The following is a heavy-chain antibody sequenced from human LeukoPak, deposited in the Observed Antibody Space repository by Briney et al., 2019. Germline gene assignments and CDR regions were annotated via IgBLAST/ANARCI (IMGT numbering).Heavy chain of an antibody. D-gene: IGHD2-2*01. Sequence: GGSLRLSCAASGFTFSSYAMSWVRQAPGKGLEGGSGISGSGGSTYYADSVKGRFTISRDNSKNTLYLQMNSLRAEDTAVYYCAKRSVVPAATHFDYWGQGTLVTVSS. CDR3: AKRSVVPAATHFDY. J-gene: IGHJ4*02. CDR2: ISGSGGST. CDR1: GFTFSSYA. V-gene: IGHV3-23*01.